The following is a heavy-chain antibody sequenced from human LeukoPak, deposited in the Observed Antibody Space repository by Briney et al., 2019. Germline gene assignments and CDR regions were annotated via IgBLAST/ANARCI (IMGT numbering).Heavy chain of an antibody. CDR2: MNPNSGNT. V-gene: IGHV1-8*01. D-gene: IGHD5-24*01. CDR1: VYTSTTYD. CDR3: ARGLATTRAHFDY. J-gene: IGHJ4*02. Sequence: APVRASSKAFVYTSTTYDINSGRQTPGHRVEWRGWMNPNSGNTGYAQKFQGRVTMTRNTSISTAYMELSSLRSEDTAVYYCARGLATTRAHFDYWGQGTLVTVSS.